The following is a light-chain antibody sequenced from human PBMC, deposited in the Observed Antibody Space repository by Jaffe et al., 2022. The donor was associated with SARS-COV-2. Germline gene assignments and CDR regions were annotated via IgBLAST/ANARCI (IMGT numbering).Light chain of an antibody. CDR1: SSDVGGYNY. J-gene: IGLJ3*02. V-gene: IGLV2-11*01. CDR3: CSNAGTQNV. Sequence: QSALTQPRSVSGSPGQSVTVSCTGISSDVGGYNYVSWYQQYPGKAPRLMIFDVTKRPSGVPDRFSGSKSGNTASLTISGLQAEDEADYYCCSNAGTQNVFGGGTKLTVL. CDR2: DVT.